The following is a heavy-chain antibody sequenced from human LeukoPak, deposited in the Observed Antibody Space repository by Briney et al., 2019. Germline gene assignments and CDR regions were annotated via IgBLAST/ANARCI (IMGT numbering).Heavy chain of an antibody. V-gene: IGHV4-59*01. Sequence: SETLSLTCTVSGGSISSYYWSWIRQPPGKGLEWIGYIYYSGSTNYNPSLKSRVTISVDTSKNQFSLKLSSVTAADTAVYYCARVGGSYYFDSWGQGTLVTVSS. J-gene: IGHJ4*02. CDR1: GGSISSYY. CDR3: ARVGGSYYFDS. D-gene: IGHD1-26*01. CDR2: IYYSGST.